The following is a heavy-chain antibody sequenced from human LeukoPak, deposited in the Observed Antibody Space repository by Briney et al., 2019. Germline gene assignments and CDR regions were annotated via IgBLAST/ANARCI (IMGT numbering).Heavy chain of an antibody. CDR2: IIPIFGTA. Sequence: GASVKVSCKASGGTFSSYAISWVRQAPGQGLEWMGGIIPIFGTANYAQKFQGSVTITADKSTSTAYMELSSLRSEDTAVYYCARDWAPNVVVTANSAFDIWGQGTMVTVSS. CDR1: GGTFSSYA. V-gene: IGHV1-69*06. J-gene: IGHJ3*02. CDR3: ARDWAPNVVVTANSAFDI. D-gene: IGHD2-21*02.